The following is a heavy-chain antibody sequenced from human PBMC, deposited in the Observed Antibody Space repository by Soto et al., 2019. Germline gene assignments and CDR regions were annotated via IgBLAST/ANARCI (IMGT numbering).Heavy chain of an antibody. V-gene: IGHV4-39*01. CDR2: IYYSGST. D-gene: IGHD6-19*01. CDR1: GGSISSSSYY. Sequence: QLQLQESGPGLVKPSETLSLTCTVSGGSISSSSYYWGWIRQPPGKGLEWIGSIYYSGSTYYNPSLKSRVTISVDTSKNQFSLKLSSVTAADTAVYYCARRRPSWLFPIAVAGPIRRSRDYWGQGTLVTVSS. J-gene: IGHJ4*02. CDR3: ARRRPSWLFPIAVAGPIRRSRDY.